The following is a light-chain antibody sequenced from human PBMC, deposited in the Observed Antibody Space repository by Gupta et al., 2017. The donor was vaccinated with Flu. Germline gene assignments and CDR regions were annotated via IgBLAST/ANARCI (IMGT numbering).Light chain of an antibody. CDR2: TAS. Sequence: WRAPKILIHTASTLQSGVPSRFSGSGSGTDFTLTISSLQPEAFATSFCHQSYTIHTFGQGTKLEIK. CDR3: HQSYTIHT. J-gene: IGKJ2*01. V-gene: IGKV1-39*01.